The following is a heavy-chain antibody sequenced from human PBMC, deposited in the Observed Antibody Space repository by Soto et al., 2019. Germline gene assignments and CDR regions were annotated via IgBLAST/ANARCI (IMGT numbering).Heavy chain of an antibody. Sequence: QAQLVQSGAEVKKPGSSVRVSCQASGGTLSSSPVISWVRQAPGQGLEWMGGIVPISGTVNYAQMFKGRVTITAYESTNTVDMDLHSLRSEDTAVYYCARGGFSGSYFADWGQGTLVTVSS. J-gene: IGHJ4*02. V-gene: IGHV1-69*01. CDR3: ARGGFSGSYFAD. CDR2: IVPISGTV. CDR1: GGTLSSSP. D-gene: IGHD1-26*01.